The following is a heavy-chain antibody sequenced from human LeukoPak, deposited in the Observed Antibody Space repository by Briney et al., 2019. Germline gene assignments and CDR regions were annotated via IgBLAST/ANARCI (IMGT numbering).Heavy chain of an antibody. D-gene: IGHD6-19*01. V-gene: IGHV5-51*01. CDR3: ARRGYNSGWSTTDY. Sequence: GESLQISCQGSGSIFTSYWIGWVRQLPGKGPEWIGIIYPGDSDTRYSPSFQGQVTISADKSISTAYLQWSSLKASDTAMYYCARRGYNSGWSTTDYWGQGTLVTVSS. CDR1: GSIFTSYW. J-gene: IGHJ4*02. CDR2: IYPGDSDT.